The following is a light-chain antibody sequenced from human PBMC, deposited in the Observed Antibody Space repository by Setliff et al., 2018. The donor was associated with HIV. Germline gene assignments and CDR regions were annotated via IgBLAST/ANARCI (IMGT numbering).Light chain of an antibody. J-gene: IGLJ1*01. CDR3: CSYAGSYGFYV. CDR1: SSDVGGYNY. V-gene: IGLV2-11*01. CDR2: DVT. Sequence: QSALTQPRSVSGSPGQSVSISCTGTSSDVGGYNYVSWYQQLPGKAPKLMIYDVTKRPSGVPDRFSGSKSGNTASLTISGLQAEDEADYYCCSYAGSYGFYVFGTGTKVTVL.